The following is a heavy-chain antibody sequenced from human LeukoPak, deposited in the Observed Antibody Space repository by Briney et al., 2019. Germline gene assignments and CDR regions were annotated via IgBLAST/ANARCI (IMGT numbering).Heavy chain of an antibody. D-gene: IGHD5-24*01. CDR3: ERGQTGWLPYYYYYMDV. J-gene: IGHJ6*03. Sequence: ASVKVSCKASGYTFTSYYMHWVRHAPGQGLEWMGIINPSGGSTSYAQKFQGRVTMTRDMSTSTVYMELSSLRSEDTAVYYCERGQTGWLPYYYYYMDVWGKGPTVTLS. CDR2: INPSGGST. V-gene: IGHV1-46*01. CDR1: GYTFTSYY.